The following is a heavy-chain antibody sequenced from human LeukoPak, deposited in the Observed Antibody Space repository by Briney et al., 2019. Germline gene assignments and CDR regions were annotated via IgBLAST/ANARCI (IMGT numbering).Heavy chain of an antibody. J-gene: IGHJ4*02. CDR3: ARDWGAYVFDY. V-gene: IGHV4-39*07. CDR2: IYYSGST. Sequence: PSETLSLTCTVSGGSISSSSYYWGWIRQPPGKGLEWIGSIYYSGSTYYNPSLKSRVTISVDTSKNQFSLKLSSVTAANTAVYYCARDWGAYVFDYWGQGTLVTVSS. CDR1: GGSISSSSYY. D-gene: IGHD3-10*02.